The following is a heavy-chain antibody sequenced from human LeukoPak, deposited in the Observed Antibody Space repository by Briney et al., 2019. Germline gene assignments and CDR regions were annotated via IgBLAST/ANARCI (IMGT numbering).Heavy chain of an antibody. Sequence: GGSLRLSCAASGFTFSSYGMSWVRQAPGKRLEWVSAISGSGGNTYDADSVKGRFTISRDNSKNTLYLQMNSLRAEDTALYYCAKGSELPAAIRGNWFDSWGQGTLVTVSS. CDR1: GFTFSSYG. CDR3: AKGSELPAAIRGNWFDS. CDR2: ISGSGGNT. V-gene: IGHV3-23*01. J-gene: IGHJ5*01. D-gene: IGHD2-2*01.